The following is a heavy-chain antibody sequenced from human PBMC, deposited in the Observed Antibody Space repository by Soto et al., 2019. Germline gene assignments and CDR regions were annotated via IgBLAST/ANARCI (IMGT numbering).Heavy chain of an antibody. V-gene: IGHV6-1*01. CDR3: ARGRDFWSGYYPNDYYYGMDV. Sequence: SQTLSLTCAISGDSVSSNSAAWNWIRQSPSRGLEWLGRTYYRSKWYNDYAVSVKSRITINPDTSKNQFSLQLNSVTPEDTAVYYCARGRDFWSGYYPNDYYYGMDVWGQGTTVTVSS. CDR2: TYYRSKWYN. CDR1: GDSVSSNSAA. J-gene: IGHJ6*02. D-gene: IGHD3-3*01.